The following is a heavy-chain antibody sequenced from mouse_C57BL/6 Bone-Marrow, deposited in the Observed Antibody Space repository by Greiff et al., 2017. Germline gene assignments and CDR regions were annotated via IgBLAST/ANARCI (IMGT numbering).Heavy chain of an antibody. D-gene: IGHD1-1*02. CDR2: IRSKSNNYAT. CDR3: VGGYFDY. V-gene: IGHV10-1*01. Sequence: DVKLVESGGGLVQPKGSLKLSCAASGFSFNPYAMNWVRQAPGKGLEWVARIRSKSNNYATYYADSVKDRFTISRDDSESMLYLQMNNLKTEDTAMYYCVGGYFDYWGQGTTLTVSS. CDR1: GFSFNPYA. J-gene: IGHJ2*01.